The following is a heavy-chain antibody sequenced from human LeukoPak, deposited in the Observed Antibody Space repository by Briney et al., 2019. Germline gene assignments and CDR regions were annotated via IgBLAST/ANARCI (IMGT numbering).Heavy chain of an antibody. V-gene: IGHV3-66*01. J-gene: IGHJ4*02. CDR2: IHSGGST. CDR3: VGATGFGY. D-gene: IGHD4-17*01. Sequence: ETLSLTCAVYGGSFSGYYMSWVRQAPGKGLEWVSVIHSGGSTYYADSVKGRFTSSRDKSKNTVYLQMNSLRAEDTAVYFCVGATGFGYWGQGTLVTVSS. CDR1: GGSFSGYY.